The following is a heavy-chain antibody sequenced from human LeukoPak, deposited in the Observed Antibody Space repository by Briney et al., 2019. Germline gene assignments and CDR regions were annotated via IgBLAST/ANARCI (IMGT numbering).Heavy chain of an antibody. J-gene: IGHJ4*02. CDR1: GFTFSSYA. D-gene: IGHD3-16*01. Sequence: GGSLRLSCAASGFTFSSYAMSWVRQAPGKGLEWVSYISSSGSTIYYADSVKGRFTISRDNAKNSLYLQMNSLRAEDTAVYYCAKHGAMGEDYWGQGTLVTVSS. CDR3: AKHGAMGEDY. CDR2: ISSSGSTI. V-gene: IGHV3-48*04.